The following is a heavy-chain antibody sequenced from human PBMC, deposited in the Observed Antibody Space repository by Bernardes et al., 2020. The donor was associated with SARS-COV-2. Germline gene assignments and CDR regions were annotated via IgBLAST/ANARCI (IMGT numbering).Heavy chain of an antibody. Sequence: GGSLRLSCAASGFTFSDYYMSWIRQAPGKGLEWVSYISSSSSYTNYADSVKGRFTISRDNAKNSLYLQMNSLRAEDTAVYYCARDMSAMVTNAFDIWGQGTMVTVSS. J-gene: IGHJ3*02. V-gene: IGHV3-11*06. D-gene: IGHD5-18*01. CDR2: ISSSSSYT. CDR1: GFTFSDYY. CDR3: ARDMSAMVTNAFDI.